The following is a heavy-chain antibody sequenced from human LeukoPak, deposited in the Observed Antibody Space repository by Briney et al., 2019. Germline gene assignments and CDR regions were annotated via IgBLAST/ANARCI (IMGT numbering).Heavy chain of an antibody. CDR2: IKSKGAGGTT. V-gene: IGHV3-15*01. CDR1: GFTFSTAW. J-gene: IGHJ4*02. Sequence: GGSLRLSCAASGFTFSTAWMSWVRQAPGKGLEWVGQIKSKGAGGTTDYAAPVKGRFTISRDDSKSTVSLQMNSLKTEDTAIYYYTTDYYGSDSYWGQGTLVTVSS. D-gene: IGHD3-10*01. CDR3: TTDYYGSDSY.